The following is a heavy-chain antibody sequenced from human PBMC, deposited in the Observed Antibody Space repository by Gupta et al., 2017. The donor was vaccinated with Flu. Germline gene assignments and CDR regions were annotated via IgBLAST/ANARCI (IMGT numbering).Heavy chain of an antibody. J-gene: IGHJ5*02. V-gene: IGHV3-7*04. CDR1: GFRFSGYT. Sequence: VQLVDYRGRLVRPGGPLRLSCAASGFRFSGYTMSWVRQATGKGLEWVAKMKEAGSDEHYVASVKGRFTVSRVNAKNSLYLQMNSLTAADTAVYYCARGGASRFDQWGQGTLFTVSS. D-gene: IGHD2-15*01. CDR3: ARGGASRFDQ. CDR2: MKEAGSDE.